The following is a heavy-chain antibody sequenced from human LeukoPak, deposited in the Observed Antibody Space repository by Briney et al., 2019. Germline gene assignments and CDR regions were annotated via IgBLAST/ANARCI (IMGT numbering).Heavy chain of an antibody. CDR1: GYTFTSYD. J-gene: IGHJ5*02. CDR2: MNPNSGNT. D-gene: IGHD3-16*02. V-gene: IGHV1-8*01. Sequence: GASVKVSCKASGYTFTSYDINWVRQATGQGLEWVGWMNPNSGNTGYAQKFQGRVTMTRNTSISTAYMELSSLRSEDTAVYYCARRYDYVWGSYRIDPWGQGTLVTVSS. CDR3: ARRYDYVWGSYRIDP.